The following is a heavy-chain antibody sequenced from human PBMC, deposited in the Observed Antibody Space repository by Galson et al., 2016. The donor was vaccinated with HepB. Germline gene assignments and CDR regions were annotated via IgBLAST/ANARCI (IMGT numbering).Heavy chain of an antibody. CDR3: ARGSDVTCRGGDCTLDY. D-gene: IGHD2-21*02. Sequence: SVKVSCKASGYTFTSYAMHWVRQAPGQRLEWMGWINAGNGNTKYSQKFQGRVTITRDTSASTAYMELSSLRSEDTAVFYCARGSDVTCRGGDCTLDYWGQGTLVTVSS. V-gene: IGHV1-3*01. CDR2: INAGNGNT. J-gene: IGHJ4*02. CDR1: GYTFTSYA.